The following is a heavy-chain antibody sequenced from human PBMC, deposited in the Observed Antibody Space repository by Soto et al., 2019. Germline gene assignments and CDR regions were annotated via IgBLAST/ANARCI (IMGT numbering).Heavy chain of an antibody. D-gene: IGHD6-13*01. J-gene: IGHJ4*02. CDR2: IIPILGIA. CDR1: GGTFSSYT. CDR3: ATGGLQYSSSWNHFDY. V-gene: IGHV1-69*02. Sequence: VQLVQSGAEVKKPGSSVKVSCKASGGTFSSYTISWVRQAPGQGLEWMGRIIPILGIANYAQKFQGRVTITADKSTSTAYMELSSLRSEDTAVYYCATGGLQYSSSWNHFDYWGQGTLVTVSS.